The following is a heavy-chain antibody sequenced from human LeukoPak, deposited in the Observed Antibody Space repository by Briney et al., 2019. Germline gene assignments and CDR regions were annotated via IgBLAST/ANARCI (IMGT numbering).Heavy chain of an antibody. J-gene: IGHJ4*02. CDR2: IYHSGST. D-gene: IGHD2-2*03. V-gene: IGHV4-38-2*02. CDR3: ARRYGYCSSTSCWD. Sequence: SETLSLTCTVSGYSISSGYYWGWIRQPPGKGLEWIGSIYHSGSTYYNPSLKSRVTISVDTTKNQFSLKLSSLTAVDTAVYYCARRYGYCSSTSCWDWGQGTLVTVSS. CDR1: GYSISSGYY.